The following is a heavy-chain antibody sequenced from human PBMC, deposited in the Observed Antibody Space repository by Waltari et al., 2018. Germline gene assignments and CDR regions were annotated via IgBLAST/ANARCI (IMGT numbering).Heavy chain of an antibody. V-gene: IGHV4-34*02. CDR3: AREYSSFEPIFDY. Sequence: QVQLQQWGAGLLKLSETLSVTCEVFDDSFSKYYWVWIRQSPGKGLEWIGENNRSGSTNYNPSLKGRVTISLNMSKKQVSLRVTSVTAADTAVYYCAREYSSFEPIFDYWGRGTLVTVSS. D-gene: IGHD5-12*01. CDR2: NNRSGST. CDR1: DDSFSKYY. J-gene: IGHJ4*02.